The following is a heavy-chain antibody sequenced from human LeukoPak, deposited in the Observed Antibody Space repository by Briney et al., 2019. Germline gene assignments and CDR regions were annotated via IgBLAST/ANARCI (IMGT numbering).Heavy chain of an antibody. CDR2: VYTSGST. D-gene: IGHD3-16*02. CDR3: ARESGGYHYNWFDP. CDR1: GGSISSYY. V-gene: IGHV4-4*07. Sequence: PSETLSLTCTVSGGSISSYYWSWIRQPAGKGLEWIGRVYTSGSTNYNPSLKSRVTMSVDTSKNQFSLKLSSVTAADTAVYYCARESGGYHYNWFDPWGQGTLVTVSS. J-gene: IGHJ5*02.